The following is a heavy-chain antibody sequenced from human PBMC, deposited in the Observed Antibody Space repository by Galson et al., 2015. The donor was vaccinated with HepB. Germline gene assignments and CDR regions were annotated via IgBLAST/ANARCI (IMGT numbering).Heavy chain of an antibody. V-gene: IGHV1-69*04. Sequence: SVKVSCKASGGTFSSYAISWVRQAPGQGLEWMGRIIPILGIANYAQKFQGRVTITADKSTSTAYMELASLRSEDTAVYYCAGGFDSANYYYLYWGQGTPVTVSS. CDR1: GGTFSSYA. J-gene: IGHJ4*02. CDR3: AGGFDSANYYYLY. CDR2: IIPILGIA. D-gene: IGHD3-16*01.